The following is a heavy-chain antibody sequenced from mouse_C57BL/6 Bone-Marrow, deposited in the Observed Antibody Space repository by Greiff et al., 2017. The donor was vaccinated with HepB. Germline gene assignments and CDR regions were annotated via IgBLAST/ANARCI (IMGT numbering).Heavy chain of an antibody. CDR3: ARDLLLQPWYFDV. V-gene: IGHV1-54*01. J-gene: IGHJ1*03. Sequence: QVQLQQSGAELVRPGTSVKVSCKASGYAFTNYLIEWVKQRPGQGLEWIGVINPGSGGTNYNEKFKGKATLTADKSSSTAYMQLSSLTSEDSAVYFCARDLLLQPWYFDVWGTGTTVTVSS. CDR1: GYAFTNYL. D-gene: IGHD1-1*01. CDR2: INPGSGGT.